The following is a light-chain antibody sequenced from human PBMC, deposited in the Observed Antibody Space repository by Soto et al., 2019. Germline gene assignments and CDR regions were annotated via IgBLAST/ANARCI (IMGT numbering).Light chain of an antibody. CDR1: QSVSSY. CDR2: DAS. Sequence: ELVLTQSPATLSLSPGARATLSCRASQSVSSYLAWYQQKPGQAPRLLIYDASNRATGIPARFSGSGSGTDLTITISSLEPEDFEVYDGQQRSNWPITFGQGTRLEIK. J-gene: IGKJ5*01. V-gene: IGKV3-11*01. CDR3: QQRSNWPIT.